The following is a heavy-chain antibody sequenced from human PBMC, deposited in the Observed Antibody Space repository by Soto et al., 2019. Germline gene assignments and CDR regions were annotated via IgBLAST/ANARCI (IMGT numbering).Heavy chain of an antibody. CDR2: ISGSGGST. CDR3: AKGAAVADPFDY. Sequence: GGSLRLSCAASGSNISSYGMSWVRQAPGKGLEWVSAISGSGGSTYYADSVKGRFTISRDNSKNTLYLQMNSLRAEDTAVYYCAKGAAVADPFDYWGQGTLVTVSS. J-gene: IGHJ4*02. CDR1: GSNISSYG. D-gene: IGHD6-19*01. V-gene: IGHV3-23*01.